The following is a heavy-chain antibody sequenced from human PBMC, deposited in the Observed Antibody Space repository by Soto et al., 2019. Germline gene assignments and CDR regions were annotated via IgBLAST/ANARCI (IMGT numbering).Heavy chain of an antibody. CDR3: TRDLPLDSRNWYGRGDDAFDI. V-gene: IGHV4-4*07. CDR1: GGSISSYY. Sequence: QVQLQESGPGLVKPSETLSLTCTVSGGSISSYYWSWIRQPAGKGLEWIGRIYTSGSTNYNPSLKCRVTMSEDSSNNQFSLKLSYVTASDTAVYYCTRDLPLDSRNWYGRGDDAFDIWRQGTMGPVSS. CDR2: IYTSGST. J-gene: IGHJ3*02. D-gene: IGHD6-13*01.